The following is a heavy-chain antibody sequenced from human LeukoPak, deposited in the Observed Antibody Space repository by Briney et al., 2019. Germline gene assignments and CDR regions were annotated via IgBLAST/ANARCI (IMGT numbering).Heavy chain of an antibody. CDR1: GGSFSGYY. V-gene: IGHV4-34*01. J-gene: IGHJ5*02. Sequence: SETLSLTCAVYGGSFSGYYWSWIRQPPGKGLEWIGEINHSGSTNYNPSLKSRVTISVDTSKNQFSLKLSSVSAADAAVYYCARGRDWFDPWGQGTLVTVSS. CDR2: INHSGST. CDR3: ARGRDWFDP.